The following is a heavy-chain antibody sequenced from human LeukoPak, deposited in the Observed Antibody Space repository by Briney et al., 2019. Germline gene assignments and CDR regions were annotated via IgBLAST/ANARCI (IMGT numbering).Heavy chain of an antibody. V-gene: IGHV1-18*01. CDR1: GGTFSSYA. D-gene: IGHD6-19*01. CDR3: ARGSGSGWYGEPDY. CDR2: ISAYNGNT. Sequence: ASVNVSCKASGGTFSSYAISWVRQAPGQGLEWMGWISAYNGNTNYAQKLQGRVTMTTDTSTSTAYMELRSLRSDDTAVYYCARGSGSGWYGEPDYWGQGTLVTVSS. J-gene: IGHJ4*02.